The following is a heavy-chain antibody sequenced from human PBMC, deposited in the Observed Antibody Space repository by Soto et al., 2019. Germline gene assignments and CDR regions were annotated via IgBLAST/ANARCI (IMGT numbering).Heavy chain of an antibody. J-gene: IGHJ3*01. CDR1: GFMFSIYS. D-gene: IGHD1-1*01. Sequence: GGSLRLSCAASGFMFSIYSMNWVRQAPGKGLEWFSYISSSSSLIYYADSVKGRFTISRDNAKNSLYLQVNSLRAEDTAVYYCARGLERSVSFPPETFDVWGQGTMVTVSS. CDR3: ARGLERSVSFPPETFDV. CDR2: ISSSSSLI. V-gene: IGHV3-48*01.